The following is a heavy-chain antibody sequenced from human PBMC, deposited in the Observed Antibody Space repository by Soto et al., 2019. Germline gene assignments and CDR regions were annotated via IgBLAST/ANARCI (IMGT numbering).Heavy chain of an antibody. CDR1: GVTFSSYS. CDR3: TRDGGRRCGGIDS. V-gene: IGHV1-69*01. D-gene: IGHD1-26*01. Sequence: QVQRVQSGAEVKKPGSSVKVSCKASGVTFSSYSINWVRQAPGQGLEWMGEIIPIFGTANYAQKFQGRVTITADESTSTAYMALSSLRSDDPAVYYCTRDGGRRCGGIDSWGQGTLVTVSS. CDR2: IIPIFGTA. J-gene: IGHJ4*02.